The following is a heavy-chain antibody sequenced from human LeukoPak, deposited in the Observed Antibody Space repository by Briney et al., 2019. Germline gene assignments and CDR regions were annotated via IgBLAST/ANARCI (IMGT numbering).Heavy chain of an antibody. Sequence: SQTLSLTCAISGDSVSNNNAAWNWVRQSPSRGLEWLGRTYYRSKWYNDYAVSVKSRITITPDTSKNRVSLQLSSVSLEDTAIYFCARVQQLGQGFHYWGQGTLVTVSS. D-gene: IGHD6-13*01. V-gene: IGHV6-1*01. CDR2: TYYRSKWYN. CDR3: ARVQQLGQGFHY. CDR1: GDSVSNNNAA. J-gene: IGHJ4*02.